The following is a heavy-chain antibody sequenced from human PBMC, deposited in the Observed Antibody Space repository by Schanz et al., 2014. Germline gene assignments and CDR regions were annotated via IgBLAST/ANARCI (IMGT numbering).Heavy chain of an antibody. CDR2: IYSGGST. Sequence: DVQLVESGGGLVQPGGSLRLSCAASGFIVSDNYMHWVRQAPGKGLEWVSVIYSGGSTYYADSVKGRFSVSGDNSKNTLYFQLNSLRAEDTAVDYCARGGRDGIRASNYFDSWGQGTLVVVSS. V-gene: IGHV3-66*01. CDR3: ARGGRDGIRASNYFDS. CDR1: GFIVSDNY. D-gene: IGHD3-10*01. J-gene: IGHJ4*02.